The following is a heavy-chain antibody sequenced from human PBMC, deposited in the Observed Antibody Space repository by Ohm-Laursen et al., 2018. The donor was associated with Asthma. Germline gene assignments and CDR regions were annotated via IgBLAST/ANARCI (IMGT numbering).Heavy chain of an antibody. Sequence: SLRLSCAASGFTFSSYSMNWVRQAPGKGLEWVSSISSSSSYIYYADSVKGRFTISGDNAKNSLYLQMNSLRAEDTAVYYCARDYCGGDCHFDYWGQGTLVTVSS. CDR3: ARDYCGGDCHFDY. D-gene: IGHD2-21*02. CDR2: ISSSSSYI. V-gene: IGHV3-21*01. CDR1: GFTFSSYS. J-gene: IGHJ4*02.